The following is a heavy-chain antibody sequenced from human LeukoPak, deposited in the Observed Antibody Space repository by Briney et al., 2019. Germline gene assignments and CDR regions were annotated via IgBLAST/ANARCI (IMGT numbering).Heavy chain of an antibody. CDR3: ARRAPKYYGSGSYMYYFDY. CDR1: GYTFTGYY. D-gene: IGHD3-10*01. J-gene: IGHJ4*02. V-gene: IGHV1-69*06. Sequence: GASVKVSCKASGYTFTGYYMHWVRQAPGQGLEWMGGIIPIFGTANYAQKFQGRVTITADKSTSTAYMELSSLRSEDTAVYYCARRAPKYYGSGSYMYYFDYWGQGTLVTVSS. CDR2: IIPIFGTA.